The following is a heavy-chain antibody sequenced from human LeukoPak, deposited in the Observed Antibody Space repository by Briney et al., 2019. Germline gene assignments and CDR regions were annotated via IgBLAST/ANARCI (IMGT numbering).Heavy chain of an antibody. CDR3: ARERYSSSVIDY. V-gene: IGHV1-2*02. CDR2: INPNSGGT. D-gene: IGHD6-13*01. J-gene: IGHJ4*02. Sequence: ASVKVSCKASGYTFTGYYMHWVRQAPGQRLEWMGWINPNSGGTNYAQKFQGRVTMTRDTSISTAYMELSRLRSDDTAVYYCARERYSSSVIDYWGQGTLVTVSS. CDR1: GYTFTGYY.